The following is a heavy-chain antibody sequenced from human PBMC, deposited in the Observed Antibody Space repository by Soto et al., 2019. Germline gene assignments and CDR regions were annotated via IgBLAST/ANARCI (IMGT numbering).Heavy chain of an antibody. D-gene: IGHD4-17*01. V-gene: IGHV4-39*01. CDR1: GGSVTNSSYY. Sequence: SETLSLTCTVPGGSVTNSSYYWGWIRQSPGKGLEWIGSVYYRGRSYSKSSVKSRVTISVDTSKNRFSLSLNSVTASDTAVYFCVSQRTTVPTQAYFDYWGPGALVTVSS. CDR2: VYYRGRS. J-gene: IGHJ4*02. CDR3: VSQRTTVPTQAYFDY.